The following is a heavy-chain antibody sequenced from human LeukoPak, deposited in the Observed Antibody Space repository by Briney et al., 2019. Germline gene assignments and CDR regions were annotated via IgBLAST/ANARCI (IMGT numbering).Heavy chain of an antibody. CDR1: GFTFSNYA. CDR2: ISGSAYST. D-gene: IGHD2-15*01. J-gene: IGHJ6*03. CDR3: AKGEGYCSGGNCYYYYYTDV. V-gene: IGHV3-23*01. Sequence: GGSLRLSCAASGFTFSNYAMSWVRQAPGKGLEWVSSISGSAYSTYYADSVKGRFTISRDNSKNTLYLQMNSLRAEDTAVYYCAKGEGYCSGGNCYYYYYTDVWGKGTTVTVSS.